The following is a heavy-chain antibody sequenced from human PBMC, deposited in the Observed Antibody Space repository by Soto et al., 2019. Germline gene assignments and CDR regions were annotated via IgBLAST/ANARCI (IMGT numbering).Heavy chain of an antibody. CDR1: GGTFSSHT. CDR3: ASPAFGDYWYFDL. J-gene: IGHJ2*01. Sequence: QDQLVQPGAEVKKPGSSVKVSCKASGGTFSSHTFSWVRQAPGQGVEWMGRIIPALGTATYEQKFQGRVTITAEQCATTLYMELNVLRSADTAVYYWASPAFGDYWYFDLWGRGTRVTVSS. D-gene: IGHD4-17*01. CDR2: IIPALGTA. V-gene: IGHV1-69*08.